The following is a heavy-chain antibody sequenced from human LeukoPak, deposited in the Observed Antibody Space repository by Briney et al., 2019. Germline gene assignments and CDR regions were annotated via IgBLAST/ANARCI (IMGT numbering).Heavy chain of an antibody. D-gene: IGHD3-3*01. J-gene: IGHJ4*02. V-gene: IGHV3-30*02. CDR2: IRYDGSTK. CDR1: GFTFSSYG. CDR3: AKVASVSDFWSGYFDY. Sequence: GGSLRLSCAASGFTFSSYGMHWVRQAPGKGLEWVAFIRYDGSTKNYADSVKGRFIISRDNAKNTLYLQMNSLRAEDTAVYYCAKVASVSDFWSGYFDYWGQGTLVTVSS.